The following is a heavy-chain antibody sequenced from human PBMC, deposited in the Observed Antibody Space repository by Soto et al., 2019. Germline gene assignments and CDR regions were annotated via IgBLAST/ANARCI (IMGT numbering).Heavy chain of an antibody. Sequence: GGSLRLSCAASQFSFSSYWMHWVRQVPGKGPAWVSRINHDGSKTEYADSVKGRFTISRDKTNNTLYLQMNSLRVEDTAMYYCVREPWGFSGTWYDYWGQGTLVTV. CDR1: QFSFSSYW. CDR3: VREPWGFSGTWYDY. J-gene: IGHJ4*02. CDR2: INHDGSKT. V-gene: IGHV3-74*01. D-gene: IGHD6-13*01.